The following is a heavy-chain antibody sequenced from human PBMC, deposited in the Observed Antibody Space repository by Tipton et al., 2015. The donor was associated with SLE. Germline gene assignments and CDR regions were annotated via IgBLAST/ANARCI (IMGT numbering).Heavy chain of an antibody. V-gene: IGHV4-34*12. Sequence: TLSLTCAVYGGSFNGHYWNWFRQPPGKGPEWIATLLYSGATHYSPSLQSRVTMSVDPSNNQFSLRLSSVTAADTAVYYCARAPGLERSYYYYYYMDVWGKGTTVTVSS. CDR2: LLYSGAT. J-gene: IGHJ6*03. D-gene: IGHD1-1*01. CDR3: ARAPGLERSYYYYYYMDV. CDR1: GGSFNGHY.